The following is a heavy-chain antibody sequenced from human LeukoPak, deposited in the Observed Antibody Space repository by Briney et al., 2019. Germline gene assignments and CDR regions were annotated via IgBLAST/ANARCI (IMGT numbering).Heavy chain of an antibody. D-gene: IGHD2-2*01. CDR2: IYTSGST. V-gene: IGHV4-4*07. Sequence: SETLSLTCTVSGGSISSYYWSWIRRPAGKGLEWIGRIYTSGSTNYNPSLKSRVTISVDKSKNQFSLKLSSVTAADTAVYYCARGKVPAAKNDAFDIWGQGTMVTVSS. CDR1: GGSISSYY. J-gene: IGHJ3*02. CDR3: ARGKVPAAKNDAFDI.